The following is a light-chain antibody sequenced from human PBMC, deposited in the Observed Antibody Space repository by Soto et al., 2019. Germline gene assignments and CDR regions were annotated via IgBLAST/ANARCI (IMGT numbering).Light chain of an antibody. J-gene: IGKJ1*01. CDR3: QQYNSYS. CDR1: QSISNW. CDR2: HAS. Sequence: DIEVPQSRSTLPAYVGGRFTITSRASQSISNWLAWYQQKPGTAPKVLIYHASNLQSGVPSRFSGSGSGTEFTLTISSLQPDDFANYYCQQYNSYSFGKGTKVDIK. V-gene: IGKV1-5*01.